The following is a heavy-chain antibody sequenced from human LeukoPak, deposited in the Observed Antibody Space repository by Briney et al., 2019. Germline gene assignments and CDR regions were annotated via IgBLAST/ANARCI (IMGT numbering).Heavy chain of an antibody. Sequence: PAGSLRLSCAASGFTFSSSGMHWLRQAPGKGLEWVAIIWYDGRHQYYADSVKGRFTISRDNSKNALHLQIDSLRAEDTAVYYCARDWGTTGTTGWMFDYWGQGTLVTASS. J-gene: IGHJ4*02. CDR1: GFTFSSSG. D-gene: IGHD1-1*01. V-gene: IGHV3-33*01. CDR2: IWYDGRHQ. CDR3: ARDWGTTGTTGWMFDY.